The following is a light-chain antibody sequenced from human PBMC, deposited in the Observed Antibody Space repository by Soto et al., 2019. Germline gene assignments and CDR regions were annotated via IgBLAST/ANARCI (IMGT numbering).Light chain of an antibody. CDR2: DAS. V-gene: IGKV3-15*01. CDR1: QSVSNN. Sequence: EIGMTQSPGTLSVSPGERATLLCSASQSVSNNLAWYQQKPGQAPRLLIYDASTRATGIPASFSGSGSGTEFTLTIISLQSEDYAVYYCHQYNKWPSFTFGPGTQVDIK. CDR3: HQYNKWPSFT. J-gene: IGKJ3*01.